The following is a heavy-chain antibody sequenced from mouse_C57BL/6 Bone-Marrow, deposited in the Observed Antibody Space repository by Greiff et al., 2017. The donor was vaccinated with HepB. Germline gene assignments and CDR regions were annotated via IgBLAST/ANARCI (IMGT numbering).Heavy chain of an antibody. V-gene: IGHV1-69*01. CDR1: GYTFTSYW. Sequence: QVQLQQPGAELVMPGASVKLSCKASGYTFTSYWMHWVKQRPGQGLEWIGEIDPSDSYTNYNQKFKGKSTLTVDKSSSTAYMQLSSLTSEDSAVYYCAREAGTWYFDVGGTGTTVTVSS. CDR3: AREAGTWYFDV. J-gene: IGHJ1*03. D-gene: IGHD4-1*01. CDR2: IDPSDSYT.